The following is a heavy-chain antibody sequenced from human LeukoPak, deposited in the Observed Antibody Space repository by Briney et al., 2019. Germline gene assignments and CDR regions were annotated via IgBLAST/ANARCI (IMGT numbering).Heavy chain of an antibody. CDR2: INHSGST. CDR1: DGSFSGYY. J-gene: IGHJ5*02. Sequence: SETLSLTCAVYDGSFSGYYRSWIRQPPGKGLEWIGEINHSGSTNYNPSLKSRVTISEDTSKNQFSLKLSSVTAADTAVYYCARDSYYYGSGSPGGWFDPWGQGTLVTVSS. CDR3: ARDSYYYGSGSPGGWFDP. D-gene: IGHD3-10*01. V-gene: IGHV4-34*01.